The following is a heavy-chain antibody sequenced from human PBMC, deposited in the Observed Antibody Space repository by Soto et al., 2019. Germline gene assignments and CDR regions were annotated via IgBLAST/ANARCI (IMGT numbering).Heavy chain of an antibody. Sequence: KPSETLSLTCAVSGYSISSGYYWGWIRQPPGKGLEWIGEINHSGSTNYNPSLKSRVTISVDTSKNQFSLKLSSVTAADTAVYYCARGSYSSGWYPARWFGMDVWGQGTTVTVSS. J-gene: IGHJ6*02. CDR1: GYSISSGYY. D-gene: IGHD6-19*01. V-gene: IGHV4-38-2*01. CDR2: INHSGST. CDR3: ARGSYSSGWYPARWFGMDV.